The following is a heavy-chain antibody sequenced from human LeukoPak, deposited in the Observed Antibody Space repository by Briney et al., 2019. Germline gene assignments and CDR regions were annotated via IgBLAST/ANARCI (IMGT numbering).Heavy chain of an antibody. V-gene: IGHV3-7*05. CDR3: ARKGGSKVRGVIMDGFDM. CDR1: GFTFSNYW. Sequence: GGSLRLSCAVSGFTFSNYWMSWVRQGPGKGLEWVANINQDGSEKYYVDSVKGRFTISRDNAKNSLYLQMNSLRAEDTAVYYCARKGGSKVRGVIMDGFDMWGQGTMVTVSS. CDR2: INQDGSEK. D-gene: IGHD3-10*01. J-gene: IGHJ3*02.